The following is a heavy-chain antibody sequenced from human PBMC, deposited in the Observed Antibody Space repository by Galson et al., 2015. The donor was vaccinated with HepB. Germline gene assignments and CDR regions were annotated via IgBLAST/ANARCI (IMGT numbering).Heavy chain of an antibody. CDR1: GDSVSSNSAA. V-gene: IGHV6-1*01. CDR3: AVTAGLYNWFDP. CDR2: TYYRSKWYN. Sequence: CAISGDSVSSNSAAWNWIRQSPSRGLEWLGRTYYRSKWYNDYAVSVKSRITINPDTSKNRFSLQLNSVTPEDTAVYYCAVTAGLYNWFDPWGQGTLVIVSS. D-gene: IGHD2-21*02. J-gene: IGHJ5*02.